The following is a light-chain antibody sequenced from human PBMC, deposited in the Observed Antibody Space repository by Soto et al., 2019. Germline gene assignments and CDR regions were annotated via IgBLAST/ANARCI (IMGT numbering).Light chain of an antibody. Sequence: IVMTQSPATLSVSPGERATLSCRASERVSSNLAWYQQKPGQAPRLLLYATSTRAMGIPARFRGSGSGTEFTLTISSLQSEDFAVYHCHQYHNWPRTFGQGTKVEIK. CDR2: ATS. J-gene: IGKJ1*01. V-gene: IGKV3D-15*01. CDR3: HQYHNWPRT. CDR1: ERVSSN.